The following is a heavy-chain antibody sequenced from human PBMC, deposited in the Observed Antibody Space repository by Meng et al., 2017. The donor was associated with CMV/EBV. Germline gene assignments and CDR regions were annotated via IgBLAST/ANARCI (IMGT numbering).Heavy chain of an antibody. CDR1: GFTFDDYA. V-gene: IGHV3-9*01. Sequence: SLKISCAASGFTFDDYAMHWVRQAPGKGLEWVSGISWNSGSIGYADSVKGRFTISRDNAKNSLYLQMNSLRAEDTALYYCARDGGGSSWYGGWFDPWGQGTLVTVSS. CDR3: ARDGGGSSWYGGWFDP. D-gene: IGHD6-13*01. J-gene: IGHJ5*02. CDR2: ISWNSGSI.